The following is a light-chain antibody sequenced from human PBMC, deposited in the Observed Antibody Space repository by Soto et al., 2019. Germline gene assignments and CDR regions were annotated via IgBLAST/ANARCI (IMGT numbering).Light chain of an antibody. V-gene: IGKV3-20*01. J-gene: IGKJ5*01. CDR2: GAS. CDR1: QRVSSSY. Sequence: EIVLTQSPGTLSLSPGERATLSCRASQRVSSSYLAWYQQKPGQAPRLLIYGASSRATGIPDRFSGSGSGTDFTLTISRLEPEDFAVYFCQQYGSSPVTFGQGTRLEIK. CDR3: QQYGSSPVT.